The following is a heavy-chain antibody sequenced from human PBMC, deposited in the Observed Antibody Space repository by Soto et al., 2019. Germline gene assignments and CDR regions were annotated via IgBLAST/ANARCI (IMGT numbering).Heavy chain of an antibody. Sequence: PGGSLRLSCAASGFTFSSYAMHWVRQAPGKGLEWVAVISYDGSNKYYADSVKGRFTISRDNSKNTLYLQMNSLRAEDTAVYYCETVLRGGLYYGLDVWGQGTTVTVSS. V-gene: IGHV3-30-3*01. CDR2: ISYDGSNK. CDR1: GFTFSSYA. D-gene: IGHD3-16*01. J-gene: IGHJ6*02. CDR3: ETVLRGGLYYGLDV.